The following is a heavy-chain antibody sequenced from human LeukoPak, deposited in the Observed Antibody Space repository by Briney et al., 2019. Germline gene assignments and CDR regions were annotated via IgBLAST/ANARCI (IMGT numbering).Heavy chain of an antibody. J-gene: IGHJ4*02. CDR2: INHSGST. CDR3: ARGPYSSGCDY. V-gene: IGHV4-34*01. D-gene: IGHD6-19*01. CDR1: GGSFSGYY. Sequence: SEILSLTCAVYGGSFSGYYWSWIRQPPGKGLEWIGEINHSGSTNYNPSLKSRVTISVDTSKNQFSLKLSSVTAADTAVYYCARGPYSSGCDYWGQGTLVTVSS.